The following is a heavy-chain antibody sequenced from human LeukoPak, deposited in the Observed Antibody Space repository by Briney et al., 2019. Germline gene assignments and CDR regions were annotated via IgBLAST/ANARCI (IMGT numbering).Heavy chain of an antibody. CDR1: GYSISSGYH. V-gene: IGHV4-38-2*02. D-gene: IGHD6-19*01. CDR2: IFHTGNT. J-gene: IGHJ4*02. CDR3: ARDGGVAVSGPPGY. Sequence: PSETLSLTCGVSGYSISSGYHWGWIRQPPGKGLEWIGSIFHTGNTYYNPSLKSRVTMSVDTSKNQFSLKLSSVTAADTAVYYCARDGGVAVSGPPGYWGQGTLVTVSS.